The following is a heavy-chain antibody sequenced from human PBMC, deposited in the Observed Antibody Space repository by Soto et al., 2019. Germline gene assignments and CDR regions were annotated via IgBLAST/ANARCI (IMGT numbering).Heavy chain of an antibody. J-gene: IGHJ6*02. CDR3: AREGGSGWYGGYYYYGMDV. D-gene: IGHD6-19*01. CDR1: GFTFSSYS. Sequence: EVQLVESGGGLVKPGGSLRLSCAASGFTFSSYSMNWVRQAPGKGLEWVSSISSSSSYIYYADSVKGRFTISRDNAKNSLSLQMNSLRAEDTAVYYCAREGGSGWYGGYYYYGMDVWGQGTTVTVSS. CDR2: ISSSSSYI. V-gene: IGHV3-21*01.